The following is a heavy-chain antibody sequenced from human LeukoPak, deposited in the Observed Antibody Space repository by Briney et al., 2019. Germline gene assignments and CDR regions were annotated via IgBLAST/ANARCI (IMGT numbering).Heavy chain of an antibody. CDR1: GYSFTNYW. V-gene: IGHV5-51*01. J-gene: IGHJ1*01. CDR2: ISPGDSDT. D-gene: IGHD6-19*01. CDR3: ARRSESSGWALEYFHH. Sequence: PGESLKISCKASGYSFTNYWIGWVRQMPGKGLEWMGIISPGDSDTRYSPSFQGQVTISADKSISTAYLQWSSLKASDTAMYYCARRSESSGWALEYFHHWGQGTLVTVSS.